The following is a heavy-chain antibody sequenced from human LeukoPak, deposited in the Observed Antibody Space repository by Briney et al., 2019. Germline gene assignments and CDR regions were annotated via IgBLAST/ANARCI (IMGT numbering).Heavy chain of an antibody. CDR3: AKDLGGGNSGVLDY. CDR1: GFTFDDYA. J-gene: IGHJ4*02. V-gene: IGHV3-9*03. Sequence: GGSLRPSCAASGFTFDDYAMHWVRQAPGKGLEWVSGISWNSGSIGYADSVKGRFTISRDNAKNSLYLQMNSLRAEDMALYYCAKDLGGGNSGVLDYWGQGTLVTVSS. D-gene: IGHD4-23*01. CDR2: ISWNSGSI.